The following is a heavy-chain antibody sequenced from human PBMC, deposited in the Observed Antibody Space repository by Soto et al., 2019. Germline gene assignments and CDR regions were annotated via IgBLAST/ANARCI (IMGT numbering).Heavy chain of an antibody. Sequence: GFSVKVSCKASGGTFSSYAICWVRQAPGQGLEWMGGIIPIFGTANYAQKFQGRVTITADESTSTAYMELSSLRAEDTAVYYCARSMLGGNNPDDRSFDIWGQGTMVTVSS. CDR2: IIPIFGTA. CDR3: ARSMLGGNNPDDRSFDI. D-gene: IGHD2-15*01. CDR1: GGTFSSYA. V-gene: IGHV1-69*13. J-gene: IGHJ3*02.